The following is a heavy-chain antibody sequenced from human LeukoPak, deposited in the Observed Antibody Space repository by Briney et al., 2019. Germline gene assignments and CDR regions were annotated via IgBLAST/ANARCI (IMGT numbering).Heavy chain of an antibody. J-gene: IGHJ4*02. CDR3: ARSTAMVTHWYFDY. Sequence: SETLSLTCTVSGGSISSSSYYWGWIRQPPGKGLEWLGSIYYSGSTYYNPSLKSRVTISVDTSKNQFSLKLSSVTAADTAVYYCARSTAMVTHWYFDYWGQGTLVTVSS. D-gene: IGHD5-18*01. CDR2: IYYSGST. V-gene: IGHV4-39*01. CDR1: GGSISSSSYY.